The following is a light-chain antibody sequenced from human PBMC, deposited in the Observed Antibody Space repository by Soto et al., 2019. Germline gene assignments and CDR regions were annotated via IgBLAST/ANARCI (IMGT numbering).Light chain of an antibody. Sequence: EIVLTQSPGTLSLSPGATATISCRTSRSVSAAYLAWYQQRPGQAPRLLIYGASSRATGIPARFSGTVSGTDFTLTISGLEPEDFAVYYCQQYCSSMYAFGQGTKLEI. CDR1: RSVSAAY. J-gene: IGKJ2*01. CDR2: GAS. V-gene: IGKV3-20*01. CDR3: QQYCSSMYA.